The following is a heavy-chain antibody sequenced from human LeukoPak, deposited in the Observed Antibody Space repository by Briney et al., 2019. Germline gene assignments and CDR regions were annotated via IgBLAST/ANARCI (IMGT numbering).Heavy chain of an antibody. J-gene: IGHJ6*02. CDR1: GFTFSSYG. Sequence: GGSLRLSCAASGFTFSSYGMHWVRQAPGKGLEWVAVIWNDGSNKYFADSVKGRFTISRDNSKNTLYLQMNSLRAEDTAVYYCARDDDYSSSWTYYYYGMDVWGQGTTVTVSS. V-gene: IGHV3-33*01. CDR3: ARDDDYSSSWTYYYYGMDV. D-gene: IGHD6-13*01. CDR2: IWNDGSNK.